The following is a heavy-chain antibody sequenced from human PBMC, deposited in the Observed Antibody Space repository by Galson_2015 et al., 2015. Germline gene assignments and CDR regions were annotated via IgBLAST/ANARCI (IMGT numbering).Heavy chain of an antibody. D-gene: IGHD3-10*01. J-gene: IGHJ6*02. CDR3: ARGGSRIGEDYYYGMDV. Sequence: SVKVSCKASDYTFTSYGISWVRQAPGQGLEWMGWISAYNGNTNYAQKLQGRVTMTTDTSTSTAYMELRSLRSDDTAVYYCARGGSRIGEDYYYGMDVWGQGTTVTVSS. CDR1: DYTFTSYG. V-gene: IGHV1-18*01. CDR2: ISAYNGNT.